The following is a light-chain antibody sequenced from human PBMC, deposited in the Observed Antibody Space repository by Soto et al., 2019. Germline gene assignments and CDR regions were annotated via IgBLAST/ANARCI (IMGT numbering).Light chain of an antibody. CDR3: QQYNNWPPYT. V-gene: IGKV3-15*01. CDR2: GAS. CDR1: QSVGSN. J-gene: IGKJ2*01. Sequence: EIVMTQSPATLSVSPGERATVSCRASQSVGSNLGWYQQKPGQAPRLLMYGASARATGIPARFTGSGSGTEFTLTISSLQSDDFALYYCQQYNNWPPYTFGQVTNLYIK.